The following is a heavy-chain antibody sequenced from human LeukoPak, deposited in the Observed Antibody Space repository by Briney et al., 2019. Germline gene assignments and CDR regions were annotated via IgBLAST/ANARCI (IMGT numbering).Heavy chain of an antibody. Sequence: GGSLRLSCAASGFTFSSYGMHWVRQAPGKGLEWVAFIRYDGSNKYYADSVKGRFTISRDNSKNTLYLQMNSLRAEDTAVYYCAKDQEPYYFDSSGYSASRFGSWGQGTLVTVSS. CDR3: AKDQEPYYFDSSGYSASRFGS. CDR1: GFTFSSYG. V-gene: IGHV3-30*02. D-gene: IGHD3-22*01. CDR2: IRYDGSNK. J-gene: IGHJ4*02.